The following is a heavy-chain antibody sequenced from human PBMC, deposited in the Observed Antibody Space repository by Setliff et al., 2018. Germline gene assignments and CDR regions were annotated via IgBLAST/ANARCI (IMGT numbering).Heavy chain of an antibody. CDR2: IYYSGST. V-gene: IGHV4-31*03. D-gene: IGHD4-17*01. J-gene: IGHJ3*02. Sequence: SETLSLTCTVSGGSISSGGYYWSWIRQHPGKGLAWIGYIYYSGSTYYNPSLKSRVTISVDTSKNQFSLKLSSVTAADTAVYYCARESQGLRGFDIWGQGTMVTVSS. CDR3: ARESQGLRGFDI. CDR1: GGSISSGGYY.